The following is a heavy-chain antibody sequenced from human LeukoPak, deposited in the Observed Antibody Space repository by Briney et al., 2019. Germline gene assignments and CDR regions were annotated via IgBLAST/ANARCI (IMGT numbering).Heavy chain of an antibody. D-gene: IGHD3-9*01. V-gene: IGHV4-59*01. Sequence: WETLSLTCAVYGGSFSGYYWSWIRQPPGKRLEWIGYIYYSGSTNYNPSLKSRVTISLDTSKNQFSLKLSSVTAADAAVYYCARGGSLVIRYYYYYYMDVWGKGTTVTVSS. CDR1: GGSFSGYY. CDR2: IYYSGST. J-gene: IGHJ6*03. CDR3: ARGGSLVIRYYYYYYMDV.